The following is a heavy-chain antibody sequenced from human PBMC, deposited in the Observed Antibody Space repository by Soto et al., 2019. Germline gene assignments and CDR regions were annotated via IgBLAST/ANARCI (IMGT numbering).Heavy chain of an antibody. J-gene: IGHJ3*02. Sequence: PGGSLRLSCTASGFIVSDTYVNWVRQAPGKGLEWVSVISNRGDTHYADSVRGRFSLSRDISDNTLHLQMNNLRVEDTAVYYCGREPLYCRGGSCSITGDAYDIWGQGTMVTFSS. CDR1: GFIVSDTY. D-gene: IGHD2-15*01. CDR2: ISNRGDT. CDR3: GREPLYCRGGSCSITGDAYDI. V-gene: IGHV3-66*01.